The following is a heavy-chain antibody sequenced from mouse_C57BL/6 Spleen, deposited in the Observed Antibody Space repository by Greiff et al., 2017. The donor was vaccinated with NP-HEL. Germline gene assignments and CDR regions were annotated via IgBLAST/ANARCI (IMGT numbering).Heavy chain of an antibody. D-gene: IGHD1-1*01. J-gene: IGHJ1*03. CDR1: GYTFTSYW. CDR2: IDPSDSYT. Sequence: QVQLQQPGAELVMPGASVKLSCKASGYTFTSYWMHWVKQRPGQGLEWIGEIDPSDSYTNYNQKFKGKSTLTVDKSSSTAYMQLSSLTSEDSAVYYCARDTTVGRALDVWGTGTTVTVSS. V-gene: IGHV1-69*01. CDR3: ARDTTVGRALDV.